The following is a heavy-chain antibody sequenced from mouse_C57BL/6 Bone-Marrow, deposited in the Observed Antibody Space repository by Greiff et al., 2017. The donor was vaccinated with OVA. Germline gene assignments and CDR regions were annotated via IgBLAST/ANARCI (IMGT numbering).Heavy chain of an antibody. V-gene: IGHV1-26*01. CDR2: INPNNGGT. D-gene: IGHD3-3*01. CDR3: ASRGGRRYFDY. CDR1: GYTFTDYY. J-gene: IGHJ2*01. Sequence: EVQLQQSGPELVKPGASVKISCKASGYTFTDYYMNWVKQSHGKSLEWIGDINPNNGGTSYNQKFKGKATLTVDKSSSTAYMELRSLTSEDSAVYYCASRGGRRYFDYWGQGTTLTVSS.